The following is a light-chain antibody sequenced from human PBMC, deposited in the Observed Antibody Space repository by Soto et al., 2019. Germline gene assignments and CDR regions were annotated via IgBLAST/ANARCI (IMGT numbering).Light chain of an antibody. CDR2: EVS. Sequence: QSALTQPASVSGSPALSITISCTGTSSDVGGYNYVSWYQQHPGKAPKLMIYEVSNRPSGVSNRFSGSKSGNTASLTISGLQAEDEADYYCSSYTSRSTLDYVFGSGTKVTVL. J-gene: IGLJ1*01. V-gene: IGLV2-14*01. CDR3: SSYTSRSTLDYV. CDR1: SSDVGGYNY.